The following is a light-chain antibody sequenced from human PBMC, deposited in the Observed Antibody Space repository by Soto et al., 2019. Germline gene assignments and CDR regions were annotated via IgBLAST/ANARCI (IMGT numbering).Light chain of an antibody. V-gene: IGKV1-39*01. CDR3: QESYRTPRT. J-gene: IGKJ2*01. Sequence: DFQMTQSPSSLSASVGDRVTITCRASQTINAYLNWYQQKPGKAPKLLIYAASSLQSGVPSRFSGSGSGTDFTLTISSLQPEDFATYYCQESYRTPRTFGQGTRLEI. CDR2: AAS. CDR1: QTINAY.